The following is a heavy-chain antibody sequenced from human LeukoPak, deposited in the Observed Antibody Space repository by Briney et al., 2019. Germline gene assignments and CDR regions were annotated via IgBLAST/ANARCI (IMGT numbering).Heavy chain of an antibody. V-gene: IGHV1-2*02. CDR2: INPNSGDT. Sequence: ASVKVSCKASGYTFTGYYIYWVRQSPGQGLEWVGWINPNSGDTEFAQKFQGRVTMTRGTSISTAYMELSRLRSDDTAVYYCARPDCGGDCRLIQYWGQGTLVTVSS. CDR3: ARPDCGGDCRLIQY. D-gene: IGHD2-21*01. CDR1: GYTFTGYY. J-gene: IGHJ1*01.